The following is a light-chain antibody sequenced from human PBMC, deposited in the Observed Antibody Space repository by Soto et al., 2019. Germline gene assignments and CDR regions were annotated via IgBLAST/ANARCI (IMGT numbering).Light chain of an antibody. CDR2: DVS. V-gene: IGKV3-15*01. CDR1: QSVYSS. CDR3: QQYKDYVYT. J-gene: IGKJ2*01. Sequence: EVVVTQSPVAVSVTPGERASLSCRASQSVYSSLAWYQQRPGQVPRLLISDVSTLERGVPSRFSGSGSATEFTLTISGLQPDDFATYYCQQYKDYVYTFGEGTKVDI.